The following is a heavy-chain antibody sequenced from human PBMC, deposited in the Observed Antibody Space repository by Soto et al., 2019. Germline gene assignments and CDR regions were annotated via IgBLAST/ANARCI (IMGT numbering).Heavy chain of an antibody. CDR3: ARVGHDMLPDV. J-gene: IGHJ6*02. CDR2: IESDGSSS. CDR1: GFSFSSYW. Sequence: EVQLVESGGGLVQPGGSLRLSFAASGFSFSSYWMQWVRQAQGKGLVWVSGIESDGSSSNYADSVKGRFTISRDNDKSTLYLQMNNLRAEDTAVYYCARVGHDMLPDVWGQGTTVTVSS. V-gene: IGHV3-74*01. D-gene: IGHD1-1*01.